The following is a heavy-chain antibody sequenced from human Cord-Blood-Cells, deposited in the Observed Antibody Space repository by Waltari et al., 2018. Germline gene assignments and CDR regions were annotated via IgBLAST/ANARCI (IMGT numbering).Heavy chain of an antibody. CDR3: ARGLSYDSSGYYY. Sequence: QVQLQQWGAGLLQPSETLSLTCAVYGGSFSGYYWSWIRQPPGKGLEWIGEINHSGSTNYNPSLKSRVTISVDTSKNQFSLKLSSVTAADTAVYYCARGLSYDSSGYYYWGQGTLVTVSS. D-gene: IGHD3-22*01. J-gene: IGHJ4*02. CDR1: GGSFSGYY. V-gene: IGHV4-34*01. CDR2: INHSGST.